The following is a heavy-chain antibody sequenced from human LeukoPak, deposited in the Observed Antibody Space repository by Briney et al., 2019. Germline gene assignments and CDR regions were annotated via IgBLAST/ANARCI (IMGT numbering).Heavy chain of an antibody. J-gene: IGHJ3*02. CDR1: GFTFSSYA. CDR3: AKPMGGHPASAFDI. Sequence: GGSLRLSCAASGFTFSSYAMSWVRQAPGKGLDWVSAISGSGGSTYYAGSVKGRFTISRDNSKNTLYLQINSLRDEDTAVYYCAKPMGGHPASAFDIWGQGTMVTVSS. D-gene: IGHD3-10*01. V-gene: IGHV3-23*01. CDR2: ISGSGGST.